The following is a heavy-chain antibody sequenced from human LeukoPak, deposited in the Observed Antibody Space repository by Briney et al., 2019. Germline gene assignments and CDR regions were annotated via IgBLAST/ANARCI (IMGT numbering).Heavy chain of an antibody. CDR3: ARRGPGAYYYGSGSYSNWFDP. V-gene: IGHV4-34*01. D-gene: IGHD3-10*01. Sequence: SETLSLTCAVYGGSFSGYYWSWIRQPPGKGLEWIGEINHSGSTNYNPSLKSRVTILVDTSKNQFSLKLSSVTAADTAVYYCARRGPGAYYYGSGSYSNWFDPWGQGTLVTVSS. CDR2: INHSGST. J-gene: IGHJ5*02. CDR1: GGSFSGYY.